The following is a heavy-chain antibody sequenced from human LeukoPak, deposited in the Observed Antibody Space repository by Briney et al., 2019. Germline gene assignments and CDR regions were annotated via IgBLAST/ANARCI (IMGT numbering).Heavy chain of an antibody. CDR3: AKNGKGLFPTAAGDQYYFCY. CDR2: ISYDGSNK. CDR1: GFTFSSYG. D-gene: IGHD2-21*01. J-gene: IGHJ4*02. Sequence: PGGSLRLCCAASGFTFSSYGMHWVRQAPGKGLEWVAVISYDGSNKYYADSVKGRFTISRDNFKNTLYLQMNSLRAEDTAVYFCAKNGKGLFPTAAGDQYYFCYWGQGTLVTVSS. V-gene: IGHV3-30*18.